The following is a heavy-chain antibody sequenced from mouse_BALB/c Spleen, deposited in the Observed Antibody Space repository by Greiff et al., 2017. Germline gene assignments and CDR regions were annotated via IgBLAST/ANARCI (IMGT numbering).Heavy chain of an antibody. D-gene: IGHD1-2*01. CDR3: ARIAEGKSLLRLRGFDY. J-gene: IGHJ2*01. CDR1: GFSLSTYGIG. V-gene: IGHV8-11*01. Sequence: QVTLKESGPGILQPSQTLSLTCSFSGFSLSTYGIGVGWIRQPSGKGLEWLAHIWWNDNKYYNTALKSRLTISKDTSNNQVFLKIASVDTADTATYYCARIAEGKSLLRLRGFDYWGQGTTLTVSS. CDR2: IWWNDNK.